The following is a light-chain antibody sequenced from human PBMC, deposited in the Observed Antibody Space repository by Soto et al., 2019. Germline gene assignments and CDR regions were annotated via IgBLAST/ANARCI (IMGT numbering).Light chain of an antibody. J-gene: IGKJ2*01. CDR1: QSVSSSY. V-gene: IGKV3-20*01. CDR2: GAS. Sequence: EIVLTQSPGTLSLSPGERATLSCRASQSVSSSYLAWYQQKPGQALRLLIYGASNSSTGIPDRFTGSGSGTDFTLTISSLEAEDFAVYYCPQYGSSPPRYTFGQGTKLEIK. CDR3: PQYGSSPPRYT.